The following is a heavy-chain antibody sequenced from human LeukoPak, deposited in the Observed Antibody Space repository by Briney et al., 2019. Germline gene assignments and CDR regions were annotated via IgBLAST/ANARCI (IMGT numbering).Heavy chain of an antibody. J-gene: IGHJ6*03. CDR3: GSAGYSSSSSNYYYSNMDV. CDR2: IYYSGST. CDR1: GASISSFY. V-gene: IGHV4-59*01. Sequence: PSETLSLTWTVSGASISSFYWSWVRQPPGKGLEWVGYIYYSGSTNYNPSLKSGVTISVDTSTNQSSLRQRSVAAAETAVFYFGSAGYSSSSSNYYYSNMDVWGKGTTVTVSS. D-gene: IGHD6-6*01.